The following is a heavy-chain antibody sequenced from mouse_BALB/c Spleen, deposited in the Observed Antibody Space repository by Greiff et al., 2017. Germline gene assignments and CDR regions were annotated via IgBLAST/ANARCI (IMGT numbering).Heavy chain of an antibody. J-gene: IGHJ4*01. CDR2: INPYNGDT. CDR1: GYSFTGYF. V-gene: IGHV1-20*02. Sequence: EVQLQQSGPELVKPGASVKISCKASGYSFTGYFMNWVMQSHGKSLEWIGRINPYNGDTFYNQKFKGKATLTVDKSSSTAHMELRSLASEDSAVYYCARSGGYALYAMDYWGQGTSVTVSS. D-gene: IGHD2-14*01. CDR3: ARSGGYALYAMDY.